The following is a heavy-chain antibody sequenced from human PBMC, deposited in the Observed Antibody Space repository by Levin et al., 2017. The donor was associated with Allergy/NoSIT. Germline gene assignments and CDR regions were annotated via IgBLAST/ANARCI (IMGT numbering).Heavy chain of an antibody. D-gene: IGHD3-3*01. CDR2: IYYSGST. V-gene: IGHV4-59*01. CDR3: ARDRTYYDFWSGYYVPRGMDV. Sequence: GSLRLSCTVSGGSISSYYWSWIRQPPGKGLEWIGYIYYSGSTNYNPSLKSRVTISVDTSKNQFSLKLSSVTAADTAVYYCARDRTYYDFWSGYYVPRGMDVWGQGTTVTVSS. J-gene: IGHJ6*02. CDR1: GGSISSYY.